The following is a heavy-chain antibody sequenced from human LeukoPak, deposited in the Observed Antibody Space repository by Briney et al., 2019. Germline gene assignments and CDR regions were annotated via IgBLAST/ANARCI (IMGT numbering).Heavy chain of an antibody. CDR2: IIPIFGTA. Sequence: ASVKVSCKASGGTFSSYAISWVRQAPGQGLEWMGGIIPIFGTANYAQKFQGRVTITADESTSTAYMELSSLRSEDTAVYYCARGFDGSGLMDVWGKGTTVTVSP. J-gene: IGHJ6*04. D-gene: IGHD3-10*01. CDR1: GGTFSSYA. V-gene: IGHV1-69*13. CDR3: ARGFDGSGLMDV.